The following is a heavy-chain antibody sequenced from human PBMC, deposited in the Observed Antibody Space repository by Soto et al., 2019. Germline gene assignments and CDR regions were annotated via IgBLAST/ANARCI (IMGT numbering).Heavy chain of an antibody. CDR2: ITYDGNKK. D-gene: IGHD3-16*01. Sequence: PGGSLRLSCAASGFTFSTYAMHWVRQAPGKGREWVANITYDGNKKYYVDSVKGRFTISRDNAKNTLYLQMDSLRAEDTALYFCAKDRMGDDYFDYLGPGTQVTVSS. J-gene: IGHJ4*02. CDR1: GFTFSTYA. V-gene: IGHV3-30*04. CDR3: AKDRMGDDYFDY.